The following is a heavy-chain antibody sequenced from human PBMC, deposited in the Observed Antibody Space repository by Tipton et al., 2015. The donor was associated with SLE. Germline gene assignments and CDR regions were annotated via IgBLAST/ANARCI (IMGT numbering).Heavy chain of an antibody. Sequence: TLSLTCTVSGGSIRSSTYYWGWIRQPPGKGLEWIGSLDYSGSTYYNPSLKSRINISVDTSKNQFSLKLSSVTAADTAVYYCARDRYCGAGSCFDWYFDLWGRGTLVTVSS. D-gene: IGHD2-15*01. V-gene: IGHV4-39*07. CDR3: ARDRYCGAGSCFDWYFDL. CDR1: GGSIRSSTYY. J-gene: IGHJ2*01. CDR2: LDYSGST.